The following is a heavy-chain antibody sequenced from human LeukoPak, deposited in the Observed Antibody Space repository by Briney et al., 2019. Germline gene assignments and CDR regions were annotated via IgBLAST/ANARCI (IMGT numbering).Heavy chain of an antibody. CDR1: GGSISSGGYY. J-gene: IGHJ4*02. V-gene: IGHV4-61*02. D-gene: IGHD6-6*01. CDR3: ARGGEYSSSSGLFDF. CDR2: IYTSGST. Sequence: SQTLSLTCAVSGGSISSGGYYWSWIRQPAGKGLEWIGRIYTSGSTNYNPSLKSRVTMSVDTSKNQFSLKLSSVTAADTAVYYCARGGEYSSSSGLFDFWGQGTLVTVSS.